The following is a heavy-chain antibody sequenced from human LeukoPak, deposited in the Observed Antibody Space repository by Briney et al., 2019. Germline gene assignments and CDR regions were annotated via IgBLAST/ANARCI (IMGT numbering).Heavy chain of an antibody. V-gene: IGHV4-31*03. J-gene: IGHJ4*02. CDR3: ASHTRPYYYGSGSYYPFDY. CDR1: GGSISSGGYY. CDR2: IYYSGST. Sequence: PSQTLFLTCTVSGGSISSGGYYWSWIRQHPGKGLEWIGYIYYSGSTYYNPSLKSRVTISVDTSKNQFSLKLSSVTAADTAVYYCASHTRPYYYGSGSYYPFDYWGQGTLVTVSS. D-gene: IGHD3-10*01.